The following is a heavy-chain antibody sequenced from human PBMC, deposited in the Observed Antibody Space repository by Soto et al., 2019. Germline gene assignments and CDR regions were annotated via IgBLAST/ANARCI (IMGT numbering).Heavy chain of an antibody. CDR2: INEDGGEK. J-gene: IGHJ6*02. Sequence: PGGSLRLSCAASGFTFSNYWMSWVRQAPGKGLEWVASINEDGGEKYYVASVKGRFTISRDNAKNTLYLQMNSLRAEDTAEYYCARVVRYFDTPYGMDVWGQGTTVTVSS. CDR3: ARVVRYFDTPYGMDV. V-gene: IGHV3-7*03. D-gene: IGHD3-9*01. CDR1: GFTFSNYW.